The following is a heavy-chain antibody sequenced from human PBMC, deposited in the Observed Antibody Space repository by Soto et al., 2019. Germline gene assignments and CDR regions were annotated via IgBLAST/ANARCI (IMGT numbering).Heavy chain of an antibody. D-gene: IGHD2-15*01. CDR1: GGTFSSYT. CDR2: IIPILGIA. CDR3: ARSYCSGGSCPNYYYYYMDV. J-gene: IGHJ6*03. V-gene: IGHV1-69*02. Sequence: SVKVSCKASGGTFSSYTISWVRQAPGQGLEWMGRIIPILGIANYAQKFQGRVTITADKSTSTAYMELSSLRSEDTAVYYCARSYCSGGSCPNYYYYYMDVWGKGTTVTVSS.